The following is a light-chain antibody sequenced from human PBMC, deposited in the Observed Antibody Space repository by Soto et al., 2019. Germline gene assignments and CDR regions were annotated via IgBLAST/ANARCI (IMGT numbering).Light chain of an antibody. J-gene: IGKJ1*01. CDR1: QSVSSNY. CDR2: GAS. CDR3: QQFGRSPPSWT. Sequence: ETVLTQSPGTLSLSPGERATLSCRASQSVSSNYLAWYQQKPGQAPRLLIYGASTRATGIPDRFSGSGSGTGFTLSISRLEPEDFAVYFCQQFGRSPPSWTFGQGIKVEIK. V-gene: IGKV3-20*01.